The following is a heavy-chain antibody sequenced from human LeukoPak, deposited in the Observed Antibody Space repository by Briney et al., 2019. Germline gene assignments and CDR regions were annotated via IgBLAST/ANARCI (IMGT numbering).Heavy chain of an antibody. CDR1: GYTFTGYY. CDR3: ARCPPRRRNAFDI. V-gene: IGHV1-2*02. Sequence: ASVKVSCKASGYTFTGYYMHWVRQAPGQGLEWMGWINPNSGGTNYAQKFQGRVTMTRDTSISTAYMELSSLRSEDTAVYYCARCPPRRRNAFDIWGQGTMVTVSS. J-gene: IGHJ3*02. CDR2: INPNSGGT.